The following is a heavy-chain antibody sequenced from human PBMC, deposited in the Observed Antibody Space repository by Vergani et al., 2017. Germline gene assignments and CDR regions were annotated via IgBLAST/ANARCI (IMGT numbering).Heavy chain of an antibody. J-gene: IGHJ2*01. Sequence: QVKLQESGPGLLKPSQTLSLTCTVSGSSISSGGYYWSWIRQPPGKGLEWIGYIYYSGSTYYNPSLKSRVTIPVDTSKNQFSLKLSSVTAADTAVYYCARAGCVGSTRCRWSLKYFDLWGRGTLVTVSS. V-gene: IGHV4-30-4*08. CDR3: ARAGCVGSTRCRWSLKYFDL. CDR2: IYYSGST. CDR1: GSSISSGGYY. D-gene: IGHD2-2*01.